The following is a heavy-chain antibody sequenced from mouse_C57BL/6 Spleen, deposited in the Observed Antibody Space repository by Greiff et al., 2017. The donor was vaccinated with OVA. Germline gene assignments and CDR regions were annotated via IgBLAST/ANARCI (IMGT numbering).Heavy chain of an antibody. CDR2: IDPSDSET. J-gene: IGHJ1*03. D-gene: IGHD1-1*01. CDR3: ARLWYYGSSWYFDV. Sequence: QVQLKQPGAELVRPGSSVKLSCKASGYTFTSYWMHWVKQRPIQGLEWIGNIDPSDSETHYNQKFKDKATLTVDKSSSTAYMQLSSLTSEDSAVYYCARLWYYGSSWYFDVWGTGTTVTVSS. CDR1: GYTFTSYW. V-gene: IGHV1-52*01.